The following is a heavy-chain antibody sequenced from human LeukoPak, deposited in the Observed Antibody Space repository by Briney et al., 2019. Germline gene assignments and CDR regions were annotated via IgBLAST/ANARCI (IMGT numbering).Heavy chain of an antibody. V-gene: IGHV3-66*02. J-gene: IGHJ4*02. CDR2: IYSGGST. D-gene: IGHD3-3*01. CDR3: ARVWDFWSGYYIARGSGGDY. CDR1: GFTVSSNY. Sequence: GGSLRLSCAASGFTVSSNYMSWVRQAPGKGLEWVSVIYSGGSTYYADSVKGRFTISRDNSKNTLYLQMNSLRAEDTAVYYCARVWDFWSGYYIARGSGGDYWGQGTLVTVSS.